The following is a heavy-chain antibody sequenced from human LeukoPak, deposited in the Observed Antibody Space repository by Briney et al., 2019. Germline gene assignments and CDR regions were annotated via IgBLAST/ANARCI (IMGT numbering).Heavy chain of an antibody. J-gene: IGHJ4*01. Sequence: RTGGSLRLSLAAPGFTFSNSAMAWVRQAPGKGLGWVSTLSGSGITTYCADSVKGRFTISRDNSKNTLYLQMNSLRAEDTAVYYCAKGIYSSGWSYFDYWGHGTLVTVSS. CDR1: GFTFSNSA. CDR2: LSGSGITT. CDR3: AKGIYSSGWSYFDY. V-gene: IGHV3-23*01. D-gene: IGHD6-19*01.